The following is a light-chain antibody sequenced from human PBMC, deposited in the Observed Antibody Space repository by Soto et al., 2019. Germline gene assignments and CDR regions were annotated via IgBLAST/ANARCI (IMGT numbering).Light chain of an antibody. J-gene: IGKJ4*01. CDR2: GAS. Sequence: EIVLTQSPGTLSLSPGERATLSCRASQSVSSSYLAWYQQKPGQAPRLLIYGASTRATGIPDRLSGSGSATDFTLTISRLEPEDFAVYYCQQYGTSVPLTFGGGTKVDIK. CDR1: QSVSSSY. CDR3: QQYGTSVPLT. V-gene: IGKV3-20*01.